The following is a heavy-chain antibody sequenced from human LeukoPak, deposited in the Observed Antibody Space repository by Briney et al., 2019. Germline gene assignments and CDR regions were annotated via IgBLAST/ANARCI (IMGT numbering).Heavy chain of an antibody. V-gene: IGHV1-2*02. CDR2: INPNSGGT. Sequence: ASVKVSCKASGYTFTSYDINWVRQATGQGLEWMGWINPNSGGTNYAQKFQGRVTMTRDTSISTAYMELSRLRSDDTAVYYCARLWFGESYFDYWGQGTLVTVSS. J-gene: IGHJ4*02. CDR3: ARLWFGESYFDY. CDR1: GYTFTSYD. D-gene: IGHD3-10*01.